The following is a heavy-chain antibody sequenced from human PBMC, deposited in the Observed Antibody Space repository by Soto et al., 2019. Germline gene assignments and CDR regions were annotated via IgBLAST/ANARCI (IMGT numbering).Heavy chain of an antibody. J-gene: IGHJ3*02. Sequence: PGESLKISCEGSWYDFTNYFISWVRQVPGKGLEWMGRIDPSDSYTNYSPSFQGHVTISADKSLRTAYLKWSSLQASDSAIYYCASMLKWSAPQNDAFDIWGQGTMVTVSS. D-gene: IGHD3-16*01. CDR2: IDPSDSYT. CDR3: ASMLKWSAPQNDAFDI. V-gene: IGHV5-10-1*01. CDR1: WYDFTNYF.